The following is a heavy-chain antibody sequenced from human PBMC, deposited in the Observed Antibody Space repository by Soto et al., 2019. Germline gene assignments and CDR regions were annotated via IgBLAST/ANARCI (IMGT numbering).Heavy chain of an antibody. V-gene: IGHV4-30-4*01. CDR3: DSNGALDY. D-gene: IGHD2-8*01. Sequence: SETLSLTCTVSGGSISSGDYYWSWIRQRPGKVLEWIGYILYSGTTNSNPSLESRLTISVDTSKTQFSLKLTSVTAADTAVYYSDSNGALDYWGRGTLVTVSS. CDR1: GGSISSGDYY. CDR2: ILYSGTT. J-gene: IGHJ4*02.